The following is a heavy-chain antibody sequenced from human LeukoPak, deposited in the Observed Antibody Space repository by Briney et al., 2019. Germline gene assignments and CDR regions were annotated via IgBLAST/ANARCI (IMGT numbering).Heavy chain of an antibody. CDR3: ARGPEMVTSGGYFDY. CDR1: GGSFSGYY. D-gene: IGHD5-24*01. Sequence: SETLSLTCAVYGGSFSGYYWSWLRQPPGKGLEWIGEINHSGSTNYNPSLKSRVTISVDTSKDQFSLKLSSVTAADTAVYYCARGPEMVTSGGYFDYWGQGTLVTVSS. CDR2: INHSGST. V-gene: IGHV4-34*01. J-gene: IGHJ4*02.